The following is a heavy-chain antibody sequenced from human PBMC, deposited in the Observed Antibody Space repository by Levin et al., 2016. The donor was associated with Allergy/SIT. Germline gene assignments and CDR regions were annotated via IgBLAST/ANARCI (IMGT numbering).Heavy chain of an antibody. CDR2: INSDGSST. Sequence: VRQAPGKGLVWVSRINSDGSSTSYADSVKGRFTISRDNAKNTLYLQMNSLRAEDTAVYYCASDIVVVPAAISDVWGKGTTVTVSS. J-gene: IGHJ6*04. D-gene: IGHD2-2*02. CDR3: ASDIVVVPAAISDV. V-gene: IGHV3-74*01.